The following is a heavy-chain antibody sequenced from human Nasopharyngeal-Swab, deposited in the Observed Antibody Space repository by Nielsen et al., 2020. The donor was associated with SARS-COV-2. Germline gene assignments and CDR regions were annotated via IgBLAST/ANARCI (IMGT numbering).Heavy chain of an antibody. J-gene: IGHJ5*02. V-gene: IGHV4-39*01. CDR2: IYYSGST. CDR1: GGSVSSSGYY. Sequence: SETLSLTCTVSGGSVSSSGYYWAWIRQPPGKGLEWIAAIYYSGSTYYNPSLKSRVSISVDSSDKQFSLKLSSVTAADTAVYYCARGFDPWGQGTLVTVSS. CDR3: ARGFDP.